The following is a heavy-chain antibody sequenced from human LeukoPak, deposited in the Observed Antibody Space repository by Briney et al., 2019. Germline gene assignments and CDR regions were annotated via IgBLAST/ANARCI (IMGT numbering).Heavy chain of an antibody. CDR2: IYYSGST. CDR1: GGSISSSSYY. Sequence: PSETLSLTCTVSGGSISSSSYYWGWIRQPPGKGLEWIGNIYYSGSTYYNPSLKSRVTISVDTSKNQLSLKLSSVTAADTAVYYCARLPRATVTTTGFDYWGQGTLVTVSS. V-gene: IGHV4-39*01. CDR3: ARLPRATVTTTGFDY. D-gene: IGHD4-11*01. J-gene: IGHJ4*02.